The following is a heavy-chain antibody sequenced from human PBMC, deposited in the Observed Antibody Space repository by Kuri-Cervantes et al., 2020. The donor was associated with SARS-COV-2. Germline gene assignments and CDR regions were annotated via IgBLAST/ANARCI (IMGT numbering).Heavy chain of an antibody. CDR3: ARHYGSGWYQAFDI. V-gene: IGHV4-39*01. CDR1: GGPISSSSYY. D-gene: IGHD6-19*01. J-gene: IGHJ3*02. Sequence: SETLSLTCTVSGGPISSSSYYWGWIRQPPGKGLEWIDSMYYGESTYYNPSLKGRVTISIDTAKNQLSLKLSSVTAADTSVYFCARHYGSGWYQAFDIWGQGTMATVSS. CDR2: MYYGEST.